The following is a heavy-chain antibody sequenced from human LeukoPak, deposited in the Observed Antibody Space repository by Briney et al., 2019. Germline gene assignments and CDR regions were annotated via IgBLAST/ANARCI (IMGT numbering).Heavy chain of an antibody. CDR1: GGSISSGSYY. CDR3: ARSYYDFWSGCPTPNWFDP. Sequence: SQTLSLTCTVSGGSISSGSYYWSWSRQPAGKGLEWIGRIYTSGSTNYNPSLKSRVTISVDTSKNQFSLKLSSVTAADTAVYYCARSYYDFWSGCPTPNWFDPWGQGTLVTVSS. D-gene: IGHD3-3*01. CDR2: IYTSGST. V-gene: IGHV4-61*02. J-gene: IGHJ5*02.